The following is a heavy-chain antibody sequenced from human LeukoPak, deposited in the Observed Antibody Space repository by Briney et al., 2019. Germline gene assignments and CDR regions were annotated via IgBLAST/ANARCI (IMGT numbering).Heavy chain of an antibody. Sequence: PGGSLRLSCAASGFTFSSYWMSWVRQAPGRGLEWVANIKQDESEKYYVDSVKGRFTISRDNAKKSLYLQMNSLRAEDTATYYCARTTNYDSSRYHYYFDYWGQGTLVTVSS. CDR2: IKQDESEK. J-gene: IGHJ4*02. CDR1: GFTFSSYW. D-gene: IGHD3-22*01. V-gene: IGHV3-7*05. CDR3: ARTTNYDSSRYHYYFDY.